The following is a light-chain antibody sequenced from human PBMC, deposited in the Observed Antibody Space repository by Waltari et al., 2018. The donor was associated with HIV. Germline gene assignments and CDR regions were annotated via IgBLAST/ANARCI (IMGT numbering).Light chain of an antibody. CDR1: NSDVGGYNY. J-gene: IGLJ2*01. CDR2: EVT. V-gene: IGLV2-14*01. CDR3: SSYTPTNTVI. Sequence: QSALTQPASVSGSPGQSITISCIGTNSDVGGYNYVSWYQQPPVNAPKLLIYEVTNWPSGISNRFSGSKSGNTASLTISGLQAEDEADYYCSSYTPTNTVIFGGGTKLTVL.